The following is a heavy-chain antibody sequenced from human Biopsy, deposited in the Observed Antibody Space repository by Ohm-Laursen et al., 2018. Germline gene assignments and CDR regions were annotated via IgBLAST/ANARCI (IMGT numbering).Heavy chain of an antibody. CDR2: IKRDGSQS. J-gene: IGHJ3*01. CDR1: GFTFSTYW. V-gene: IGHV3-7*01. CDR3: TRDTTYYAGTTYYDALDV. D-gene: IGHD2/OR15-2a*01. Sequence: LSLTCAASGFTFSTYWMTWVRQAPGKGLEWVANIKRDGSQSNHADSVKGRFTISRDNAKNSLYLQMNSLRAEDTAAYYCTRDTTYYAGTTYYDALDVWGQGTTVTVSS.